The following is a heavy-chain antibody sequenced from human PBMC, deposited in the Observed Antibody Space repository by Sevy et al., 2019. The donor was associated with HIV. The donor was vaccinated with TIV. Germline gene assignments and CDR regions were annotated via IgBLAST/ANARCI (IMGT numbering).Heavy chain of an antibody. V-gene: IGHV4-61*01. D-gene: IGHD6-13*01. CDR3: ARVRYSSSWYAKRLNWFDP. J-gene: IGHJ5*02. Sequence: SEILSLTCTVSGGSVSSGSYYWSWIRQPPGKGLEWIGYIYYSGSTNYNPSLRSRVTISVDTSKNQFSLKLSSVTAADTAVYYCARVRYSSSWYAKRLNWFDPWGQGTLVTVSS. CDR2: IYYSGST. CDR1: GGSVSSGSYY.